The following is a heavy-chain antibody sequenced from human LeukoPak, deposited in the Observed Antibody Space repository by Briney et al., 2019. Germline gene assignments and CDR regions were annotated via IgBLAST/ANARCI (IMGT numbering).Heavy chain of an antibody. V-gene: IGHV4-59*01. Sequence: SETLSLTCTVSVGSISSYYWSWIRQPPGKGLEGIGYIYYSGRTNYNPSLKRRVTISVDTSKNQCSLKLSSVTAADTAVYYCARGRYCSADICTGGDSFDIWGQGTMVSVSP. CDR2: IYYSGRT. J-gene: IGHJ3*02. D-gene: IGHD2-15*01. CDR1: VGSISSYY. CDR3: ARGRYCSADICTGGDSFDI.